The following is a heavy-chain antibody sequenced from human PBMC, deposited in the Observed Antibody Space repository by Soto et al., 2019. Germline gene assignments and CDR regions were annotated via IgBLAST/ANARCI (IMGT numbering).Heavy chain of an antibody. CDR2: IYYSGST. CDR3: ARSQSDDWPPRY. CDR1: GGSISSYY. D-gene: IGHD3-9*01. J-gene: IGHJ4*02. Sequence: PSETLSLTCTVSGGSISSYYWSWIRQPPGKGLEWIGYIYYSGSTNYNPSPKSRVTISVDTSKNQFSLKLSSVTAADTAVYYCARSQSDDWPPRYWGQGTLVIVSS. V-gene: IGHV4-59*01.